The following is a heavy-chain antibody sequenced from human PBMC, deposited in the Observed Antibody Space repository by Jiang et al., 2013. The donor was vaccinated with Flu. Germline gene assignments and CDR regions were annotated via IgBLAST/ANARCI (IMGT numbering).Heavy chain of an antibody. CDR1: GFSLSTSGVG. J-gene: IGHJ4*02. CDR2: IYWDDDK. Sequence: KPTQTLTLTCTFSGFSLSTSGVGVGWIRQPPGKALEWLALIYWDDDKRYSPSLKSRLTITKDTSKNQVVLTMTNMDPVDTATYYCAHTHTLWDYDILTGYYYFDYWGQGTLVTVSS. CDR3: AHTHTLWDYDILTGYYYFDY. D-gene: IGHD3-9*01. V-gene: IGHV2-5*02.